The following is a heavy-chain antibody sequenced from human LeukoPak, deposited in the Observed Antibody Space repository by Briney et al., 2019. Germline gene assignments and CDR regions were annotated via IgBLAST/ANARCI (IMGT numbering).Heavy chain of an antibody. CDR2: IYYSGST. J-gene: IGHJ5*02. D-gene: IGHD6-19*01. V-gene: IGHV4-59*01. Sequence: SETLSLTCTVSGGSISSYYWSWIRQPPGKGLEWIGYIYYSGSTNYNPSLKSRVTISVDTSKNQFSLKLSSVTAADTAVYYCARERAPNSSGWYNRFDPWGQGTLVIVSS. CDR1: GGSISSYY. CDR3: ARERAPNSSGWYNRFDP.